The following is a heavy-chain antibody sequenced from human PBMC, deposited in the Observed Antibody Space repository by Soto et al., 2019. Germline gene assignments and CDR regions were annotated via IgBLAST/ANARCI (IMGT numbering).Heavy chain of an antibody. CDR1: GGCISSGGHY. D-gene: IGHD1-7*01. Sequence: SETLSLTCTVSGGCISSGGHYRSWIRQSPGKGLEWIGSFYYSETTNYKPSLKSRVTISVDTSKNQFSLKVSSATAADTAVYYCARHSNRNYGLYYFDYWGLGALVTVSS. CDR3: ARHSNRNYGLYYFDY. J-gene: IGHJ4*02. V-gene: IGHV4-61*08. CDR2: FYYSETT.